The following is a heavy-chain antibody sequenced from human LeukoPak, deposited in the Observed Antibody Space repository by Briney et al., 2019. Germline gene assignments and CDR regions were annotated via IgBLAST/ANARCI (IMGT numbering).Heavy chain of an antibody. D-gene: IGHD1-26*01. Sequence: PGGSLRLSCAASGFTFSSYAMSWVRQAPGKGLEWVSLISGNAASTHYADSVKGRFTISRDNSKNTLYLQMNTLRAEDTAIYYCAKVKKRWELLNWFDPWGQGTLVTVSS. CDR2: ISGNAAST. J-gene: IGHJ5*02. CDR3: AKVKKRWELLNWFDP. CDR1: GFTFSSYA. V-gene: IGHV3-23*01.